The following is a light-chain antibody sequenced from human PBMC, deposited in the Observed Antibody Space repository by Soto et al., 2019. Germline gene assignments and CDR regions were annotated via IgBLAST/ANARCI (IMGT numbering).Light chain of an antibody. CDR1: QTITRW. CDR3: QQYNSYSWT. J-gene: IGKJ1*01. CDR2: DAS. V-gene: IGKV1-5*01. Sequence: DIQMTQSPSTLSSSVGDRVTITCRASQTITRWMAWYKQKPGKAPKLLIYDASTLESGVPSRFRGSRSGTEFTLTISSLKPDDFATYYCQQYNSYSWTFGQGTKVDI.